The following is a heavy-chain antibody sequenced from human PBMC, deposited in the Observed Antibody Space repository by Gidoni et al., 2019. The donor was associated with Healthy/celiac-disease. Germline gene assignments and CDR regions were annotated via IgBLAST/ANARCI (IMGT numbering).Heavy chain of an antibody. CDR2: SYYSGST. Sequence: QLQLQESGPGLVKPSENLSLTCTVSGGSISSSSYYWGWLRQPPGKGLEWIGSSYYSGSTYYNPSLKSRVTISVDTSKNQFSLKLSSGTAADTAVYYCARRVTVTGAFDIWGQGTMVTVSS. V-gene: IGHV4-39*01. CDR3: ARRVTVTGAFDI. J-gene: IGHJ3*02. D-gene: IGHD4-17*01. CDR1: GGSISSSSYY.